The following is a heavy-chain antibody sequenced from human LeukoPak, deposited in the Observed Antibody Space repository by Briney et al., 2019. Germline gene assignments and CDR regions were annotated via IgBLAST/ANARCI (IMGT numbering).Heavy chain of an antibody. CDR2: ISGSGGST. CDR3: AKDHNNRRSDVLRYFDY. V-gene: IGHV3-23*01. J-gene: IGHJ4*02. D-gene: IGHD4-17*01. Sequence: PGGSLRLSCAAAGFTFSSSSMNWVRQTPGKGLEWVSTISGSGGSTYYADSVKGRFAISRDNSKTTLYLQMNSLRAEDSAVYYCAKDHNNRRSDVLRYFDYWGQGTLVTVST. CDR1: GFTFSSSS.